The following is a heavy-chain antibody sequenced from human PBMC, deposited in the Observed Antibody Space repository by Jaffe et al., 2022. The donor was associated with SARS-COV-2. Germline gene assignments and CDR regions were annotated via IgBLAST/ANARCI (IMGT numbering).Heavy chain of an antibody. CDR1: GFTFSSYA. Sequence: EVQLLESGGGLVQPGGSLRLSCAASGFTFSSYAMSWVRQAPGKGLEWVSAISGSGGSTYYADSVKGRFTISRDNSKNTLYLQMNSLRAEDTAVYYCAKVQVQDYDFWSGYLYYFDYWGQGTLVTVSS. CDR2: ISGSGGST. J-gene: IGHJ4*02. CDR3: AKVQVQDYDFWSGYLYYFDY. D-gene: IGHD3-3*01. V-gene: IGHV3-23*01.